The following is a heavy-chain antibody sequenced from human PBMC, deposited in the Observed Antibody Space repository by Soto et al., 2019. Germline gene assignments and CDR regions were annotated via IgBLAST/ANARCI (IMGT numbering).Heavy chain of an antibody. V-gene: IGHV5-51*01. CDR2: IYPGDSDT. CDR1: GYSFTSYW. CDR3: ARFLGALSSGFYYYYGMDV. D-gene: IGHD6-19*01. J-gene: IGHJ6*02. Sequence: PGESLKISCKGSGYSFTSYWIGWVRQMPGKGLEWMGIIYPGDSDTRYSPSFQGQVTISADKSISTAYLQWSSLKASDTAMYYCARFLGALSSGFYYYYGMDVWGQGTTVTVSS.